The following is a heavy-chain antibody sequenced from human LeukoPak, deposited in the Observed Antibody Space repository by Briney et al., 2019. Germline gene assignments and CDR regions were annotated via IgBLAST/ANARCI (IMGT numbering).Heavy chain of an antibody. CDR3: ARDLGSNYGYFDY. V-gene: IGHV3-23*01. CDR2: ISGSGGST. Sequence: GGSLRLSCAASGFTFSSYAMSWVRQAPGKGLEWVSAISGSGGSTYYADSVKGRFTISRDNAKNSLYLQMNSLRAEDTAMYYCARDLGSNYGYFDYWGQGTLVTVSS. D-gene: IGHD4-11*01. J-gene: IGHJ4*02. CDR1: GFTFSSYA.